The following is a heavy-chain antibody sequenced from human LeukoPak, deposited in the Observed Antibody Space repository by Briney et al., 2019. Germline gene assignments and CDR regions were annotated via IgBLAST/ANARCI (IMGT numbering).Heavy chain of an antibody. CDR3: ARVVDDYGGNSDYFDY. CDR2: IYHSGST. D-gene: IGHD4-23*01. CDR1: GGSISSYY. V-gene: IGHV4-59*12. J-gene: IGHJ4*02. Sequence: SETLSLTCTVSGGSISSYYWSWIRQPPGKGLEWIGYIYHSGSTYYNPSLKSRVTISVDRSKNQFSLKLSSVTAADTAVYYCARVVDDYGGNSDYFDYWGQGTLVTVSS.